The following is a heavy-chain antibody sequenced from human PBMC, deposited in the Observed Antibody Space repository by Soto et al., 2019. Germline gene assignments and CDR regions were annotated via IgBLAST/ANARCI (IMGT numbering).Heavy chain of an antibody. V-gene: IGHV4-34*01. CDR2: INHSGST. Sequence: LSLTCAVYGGSFSGYYWSWIRQPPGKGLEWIGEINHSGSTNYNPSLKSRVTISVDTSKNQFSLKLNSVTAADTAVYYCARGLHGITIFGVINWLDPWGQGTLVTVSS. CDR3: ARGLHGITIFGVINWLDP. CDR1: GGSFSGYY. J-gene: IGHJ5*02. D-gene: IGHD3-3*01.